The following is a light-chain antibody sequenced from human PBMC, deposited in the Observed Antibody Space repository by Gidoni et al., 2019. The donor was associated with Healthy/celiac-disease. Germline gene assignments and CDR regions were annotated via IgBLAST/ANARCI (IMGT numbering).Light chain of an antibody. Sequence: QSVLTQPPSVSGAPGQRVTISCTASSSNIGAGYDVHWYQQLPGTAPKLLIYGNSNRPSGVPDRFSGSKSGTSASLAITGRQAEDEADYYCQSYDSSLSGYVFGTGTKVTVL. CDR3: QSYDSSLSGYV. V-gene: IGLV1-40*01. J-gene: IGLJ1*01. CDR2: GNS. CDR1: SSNIGAGYD.